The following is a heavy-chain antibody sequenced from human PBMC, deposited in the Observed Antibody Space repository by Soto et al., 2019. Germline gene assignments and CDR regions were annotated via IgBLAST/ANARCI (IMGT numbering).Heavy chain of an antibody. CDR3: AKGGSGSYSNAFDI. CDR1: GGSISSSSYY. J-gene: IGHJ3*02. V-gene: IGHV4-39*01. CDR2: IYYSGST. Sequence: QLQLQESGPGLVKPSETLSLTCTVSGGSISSSSYYWVRLRQPPGKGLEWIGSIYYSGSTYYNPSVKGRVTISVDTSKNQFCRKLSSVTAADTAVYYCAKGGSGSYSNAFDIWGQGTMVTVSS. D-gene: IGHD3-10*01.